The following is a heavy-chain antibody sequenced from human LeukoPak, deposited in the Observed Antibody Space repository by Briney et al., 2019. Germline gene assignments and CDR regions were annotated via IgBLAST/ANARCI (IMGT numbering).Heavy chain of an antibody. CDR1: GGSLAGYN. J-gene: IGHJ4*02. CDR2: VNHGGST. D-gene: IGHD2-2*01. Sequence: SETLSFTCAVHGGSLAGYNWNWIRQPPGKELEWIGDVNHGGSTNYNPSLESRVTVSIDTWNSQFSLELNSVTAADTAVYYCARGRVRVVPGTGYFDSWSQGSLVIVSS. CDR3: ARGRVRVVPGTGYFDS. V-gene: IGHV4-34*01.